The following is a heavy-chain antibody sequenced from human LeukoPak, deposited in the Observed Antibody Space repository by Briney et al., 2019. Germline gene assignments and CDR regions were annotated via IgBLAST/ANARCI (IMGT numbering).Heavy chain of an antibody. CDR1: GCSISSSSYY. CDR3: SRGAPPQN. V-gene: IGHV4-39*07. Sequence: SETLSLTYTVSGCSISSSSYYWGWIRQPPGKGLEWIGSVYYTGASYYNPSLKSRVTISIDTSKNHFSRNLTSVTAADTAVYYCSRGAPPQNWGQGALVTVSS. CDR2: VYYTGAS. J-gene: IGHJ4*02.